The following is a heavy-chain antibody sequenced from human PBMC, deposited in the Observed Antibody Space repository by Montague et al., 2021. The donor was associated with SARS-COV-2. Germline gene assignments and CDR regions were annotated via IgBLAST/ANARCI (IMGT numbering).Heavy chain of an antibody. CDR3: ATLSRRTAAGTRDYFGLDV. CDR1: GDSISTSTW. D-gene: IGHD6-13*01. CDR2: IFHSWTI. Sequence: SETLSLTCRVSGDSISTSTWWTWVRQTPGKGLEWIGEIFHSWTINYNPSLKSRVSISVDKSNNQFSLRLSSLIAADTAVYYCATLSRRTAAGTRDYFGLDVWGQGTTVVVSS. J-gene: IGHJ6*02. V-gene: IGHV4-4*02.